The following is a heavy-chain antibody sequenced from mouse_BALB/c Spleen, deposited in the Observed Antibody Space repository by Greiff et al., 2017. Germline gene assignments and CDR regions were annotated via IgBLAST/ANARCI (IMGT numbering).Heavy chain of an antibody. CDR3: ARGDYGSFYAMDY. J-gene: IGHJ4*01. D-gene: IGHD1-1*01. Sequence: EVKVEESGAELVKPGASVKLSCTASGFNIKDTYMHWVKQRPEQGLEWIGRIDPANGNTKYDPKFQGKATITADTSSNTAYLQLSSLTSEDTAVYYCARGDYGSFYAMDYWGQGTSVTVSS. V-gene: IGHV14-3*02. CDR2: IDPANGNT. CDR1: GFNIKDTY.